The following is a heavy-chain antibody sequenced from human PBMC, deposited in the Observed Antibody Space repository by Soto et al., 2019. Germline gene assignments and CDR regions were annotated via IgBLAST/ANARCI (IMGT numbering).Heavy chain of an antibody. D-gene: IGHD3-3*01. J-gene: IGHJ6*02. CDR2: IYPGDSDT. CDR3: ARAITIFGVVPDYYGMDV. CDR1: GYSLTSYW. Sequence: PGESLKISCKGSGYSLTSYWIGWVRQMPGKGLEWMGIIYPGDSDTRYSPSFQGQVTISADKSISTAYLQWSSLKASDTAMYYCARAITIFGVVPDYYGMDVWGQGTTVTVS. V-gene: IGHV5-51*01.